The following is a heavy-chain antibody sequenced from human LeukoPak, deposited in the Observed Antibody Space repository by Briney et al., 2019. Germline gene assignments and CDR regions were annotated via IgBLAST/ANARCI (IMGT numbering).Heavy chain of an antibody. V-gene: IGHV5-10-1*01. D-gene: IGHD5-24*01. CDR1: GYSFTSYW. CDR3: ARHGSATIFDY. CDR2: IDPSDSYT. J-gene: IGHJ4*02. Sequence: GESLKISCKGSGYSFTSYWISWVRQMPGKGLEWMGRIDPSDSYTNYSPSFQGHVTISADKPISTAFLQWSSLKASDTAMYYCARHGSATIFDYWGQGTLVTVSS.